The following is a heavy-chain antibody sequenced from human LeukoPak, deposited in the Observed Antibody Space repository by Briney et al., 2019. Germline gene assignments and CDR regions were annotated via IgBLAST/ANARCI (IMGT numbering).Heavy chain of an antibody. D-gene: IGHD7-27*01. J-gene: IGHJ4*02. CDR2: ISVDNGNT. CDR1: GYTFTSYG. V-gene: IGHV1-18*01. CDR3: ARPGHLDY. Sequence: ASVTVSFKASGYTFTSYGIHWVRQAPGQGLEWMGWISVDNGNTNYAQKLQGRVTMTTDTSTSTAYMELRSLRSDDTAVYYCARPGHLDYWGQGTLVTVSS.